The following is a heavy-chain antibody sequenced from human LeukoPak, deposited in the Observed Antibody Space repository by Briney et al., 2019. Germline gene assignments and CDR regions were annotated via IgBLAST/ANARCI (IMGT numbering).Heavy chain of an antibody. CDR1: GYTFTSYY. CDR3: ARGGMVRGANTNPAGAYFDY. V-gene: IGHV1-46*01. Sequence: ASVKVSCKASGYTFTSYYMHWVRQAPGQGLEWIGIINPSGGSTTYAQKFQGRVTMTRDTSTSTVYMELSRLRSDDTAVYYCARGGMVRGANTNPAGAYFDYWGQGTLVTVSS. CDR2: INPSGGST. J-gene: IGHJ4*02. D-gene: IGHD3-10*01.